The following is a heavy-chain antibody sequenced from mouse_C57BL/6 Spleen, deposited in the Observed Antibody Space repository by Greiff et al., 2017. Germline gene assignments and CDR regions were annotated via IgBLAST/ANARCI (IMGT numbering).Heavy chain of an antibody. CDR1: GFTFSSYA. CDR2: ISDGGSYT. CDR3: DGDGLGRGFAY. V-gene: IGHV5-4*01. Sequence: EVQRVEPGGGLVKPGGSLKLSCAASGFTFSSYAMSWVRQTPEQRLEWVATISDGGSYTYYPDNVKGRFTISRDNAKNHLCLQMGHLKSEDTAMSDCDGDGLGRGFAYWGQGTLVTVSA. D-gene: IGHD4-1*01. J-gene: IGHJ3*01.